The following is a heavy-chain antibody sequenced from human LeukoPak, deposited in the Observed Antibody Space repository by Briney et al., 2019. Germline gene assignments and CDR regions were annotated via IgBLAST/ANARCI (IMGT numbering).Heavy chain of an antibody. CDR2: INPSGGST. Sequence: ASVKVSCKASGYTFTSYYMHWVRQAPGQGLEWMGIINPSGGSTSYAQKFQGRVTMTRDMSTSTVYMELSSLRSEDTAVYYCARVEMATIFVDYWGQGTLVTVSS. CDR3: ARVEMATIFVDY. CDR1: GYTFTSYY. J-gene: IGHJ4*02. D-gene: IGHD5-24*01. V-gene: IGHV1-46*01.